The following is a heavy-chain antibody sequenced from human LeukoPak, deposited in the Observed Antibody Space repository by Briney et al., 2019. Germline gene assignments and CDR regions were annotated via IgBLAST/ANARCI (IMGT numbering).Heavy chain of an antibody. CDR3: ARVSSGWYDFDY. V-gene: IGHV1-46*01. D-gene: IGHD6-19*01. CDR1: GYTFTSYY. Sequence: GASVKVSCKASGYTFTSYYMRWVRQAPGQGLEWMGIINPSGGSTSYAQKFQGRVTMTRDTSTSTVYMELSSLRSEDTAVYYCARVSSGWYDFDYWGQGTLVTVSS. J-gene: IGHJ4*02. CDR2: INPSGGST.